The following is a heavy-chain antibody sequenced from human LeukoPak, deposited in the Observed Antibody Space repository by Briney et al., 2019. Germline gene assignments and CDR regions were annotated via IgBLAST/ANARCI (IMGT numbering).Heavy chain of an antibody. CDR1: GFTFSSYG. D-gene: IGHD1-26*01. V-gene: IGHV3-30*18. CDR3: AKEGYSGSYYAMDY. Sequence: PGRSLRLSCAASGFTFSSYGMYWVRQAPGKGLEWVAVISYDGSNKYYADSVKGRFTISRDNSKNTLYLQMNSLRAEDTAVYYCAKEGYSGSYYAMDYWGQGTLVTVSS. CDR2: ISYDGSNK. J-gene: IGHJ4*02.